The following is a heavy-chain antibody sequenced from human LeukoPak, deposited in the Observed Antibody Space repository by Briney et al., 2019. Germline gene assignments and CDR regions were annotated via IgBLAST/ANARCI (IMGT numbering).Heavy chain of an antibody. D-gene: IGHD3-10*01. J-gene: IGHJ4*02. CDR3: ARGLSPRINMVRGVRPPFRGVFDY. CDR2: INHSGST. V-gene: IGHV4-34*01. CDR1: GGSFSGYY. Sequence: KPSETLSLTCAVYGGSFSGYYWSWLRQPPGKGLEWIGEINHSGSTNYNPSLKSRVTISVDTSKNQFSLKLSSVTAADTAVYYCARGLSPRINMVRGVRPPFRGVFDYWGQGTLVTVSS.